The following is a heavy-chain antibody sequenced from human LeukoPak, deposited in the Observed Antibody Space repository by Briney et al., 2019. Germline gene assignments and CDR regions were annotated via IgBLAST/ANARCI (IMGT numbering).Heavy chain of an antibody. Sequence: SETLSLTCTVSGGSISFYFWSWLRQPPGKGLEWIGNIYYSGSTNYNPSLKSRVTISVDTSKNQFSLKLSSVTAADTAVYYCARHKPYSPFDYWGQGTLVTVSS. CDR2: IYYSGST. V-gene: IGHV4-59*08. CDR3: ARHKPYSPFDY. CDR1: GGSISFYF. D-gene: IGHD2-15*01. J-gene: IGHJ4*02.